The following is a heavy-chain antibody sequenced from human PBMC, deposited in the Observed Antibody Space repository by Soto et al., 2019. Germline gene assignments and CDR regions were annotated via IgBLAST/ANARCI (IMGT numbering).Heavy chain of an antibody. D-gene: IGHD3-9*01. V-gene: IGHV6-1*01. J-gene: IGHJ3*02. CDR1: GDSVSSNSAA. Sequence: SQTLSLTCAISGDSVSSNSAAWNWIRQSPSRGLEWLGRTYYRSKWYNDYAVSVKSRITINPDTSKNQFSLQLNSVTPEDTAVYYCARTFLTGYSGGDAFDIWGQGTMVTVSS. CDR3: ARTFLTGYSGGDAFDI. CDR2: TYYRSKWYN.